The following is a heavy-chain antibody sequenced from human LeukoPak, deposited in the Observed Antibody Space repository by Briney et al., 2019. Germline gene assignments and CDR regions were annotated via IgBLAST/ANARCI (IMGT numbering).Heavy chain of an antibody. CDR3: AREEGFTYGSGSYLLGYYYGMDV. CDR2: ISYDGSNK. J-gene: IGHJ6*02. CDR1: GFTFSSYA. D-gene: IGHD3-10*01. Sequence: GRSLRLSCAASGFTFSSYAMHWVRQAPGKGLEWVAVISYDGSNKYYADSVKGRFTISRDNSKNTLYLQMNSLRAEDTAVYYCAREEGFTYGSGSYLLGYYYGMDVWGQGTTVTVSS. V-gene: IGHV3-30*04.